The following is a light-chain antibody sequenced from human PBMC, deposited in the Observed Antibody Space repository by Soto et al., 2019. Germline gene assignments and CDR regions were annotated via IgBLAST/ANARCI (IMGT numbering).Light chain of an antibody. J-gene: IGKJ5*01. CDR2: DAS. CDR1: QNIWRL. CDR3: EQAGSFPIT. V-gene: IGKV1-12*01. Sequence: EIQMPQSPSAMSASVGDRVTIPCRASQNIWRLLAWYQQKPGKAPELLIYDASSLQSGVPPRFSGSGSGTDFTLTISSLQPEDFATYYCEQAGSFPITPGQRTRLVI.